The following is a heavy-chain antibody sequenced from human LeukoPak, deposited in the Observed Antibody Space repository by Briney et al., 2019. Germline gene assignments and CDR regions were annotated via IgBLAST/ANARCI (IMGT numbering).Heavy chain of an antibody. J-gene: IGHJ4*02. D-gene: IGHD6-13*01. CDR3: AKGSSSWYVGRNDY. Sequence: GGSLRLSCAAAGFTFSSYAMSWVRQAPGKGLEWVSAISGSGGSTYYADSVKGRFTISRDNSKNTLYLQMNSLRAEDTAVYYCAKGSSSWYVGRNDYWGQGTLVTVSS. CDR1: GFTFSSYA. CDR2: ISGSGGST. V-gene: IGHV3-23*01.